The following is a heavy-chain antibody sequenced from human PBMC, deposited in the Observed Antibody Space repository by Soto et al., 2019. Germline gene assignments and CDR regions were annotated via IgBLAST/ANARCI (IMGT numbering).Heavy chain of an antibody. CDR2: ISGSTGTT. CDR1: GFMFNHYA. V-gene: IGHV3-23*01. Sequence: EQVLESGGGLVQPGGSLRLSCEASGFMFNHYAMAWVRQTPGKGLEWVSVISGSTGTTYYADSVKGRFTISRENSKNTVYLQMNRLRVEDSALYSCAKVIVLGASTLEYWGPGTRVTVSS. D-gene: IGHD6-6*01. CDR3: AKVIVLGASTLEY. J-gene: IGHJ4*02.